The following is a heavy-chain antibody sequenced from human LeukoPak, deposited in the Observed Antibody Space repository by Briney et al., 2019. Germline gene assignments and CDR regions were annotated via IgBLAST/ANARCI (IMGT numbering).Heavy chain of an antibody. D-gene: IGHD1-26*01. CDR2: IKPDESRI. CDR3: ARLILWETSNAFDI. Sequence: GGSLRLSCTNSGPTFNRDWMGWLRQAPGKGLEWLAHIKPDESRIFYADSVKGRFALSRDNAKNSVHLQMNSLRAEDTAVYFCARLILWETSNAFDIRGQGTMVTVSS. V-gene: IGHV3-7*03. CDR1: GPTFNRDW. J-gene: IGHJ3*02.